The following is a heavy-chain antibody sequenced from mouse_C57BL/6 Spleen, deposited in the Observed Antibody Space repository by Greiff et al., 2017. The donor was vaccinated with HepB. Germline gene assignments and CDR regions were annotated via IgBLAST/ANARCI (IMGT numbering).Heavy chain of an antibody. CDR1: GYTFTDYN. Sequence: EVQLQESGPELVKPGASVKIPCKASGYTFTDYNMDWVKQSHGKSLEWIGDINPNNGGTIYNQKFKGKATLTVDKSSSTAYMELRSLTSEDTAVYYCARALYGNYGFAYWGQGTLVTVSA. CDR2: INPNNGGT. CDR3: ARALYGNYGFAY. V-gene: IGHV1-18*01. J-gene: IGHJ3*01. D-gene: IGHD2-1*01.